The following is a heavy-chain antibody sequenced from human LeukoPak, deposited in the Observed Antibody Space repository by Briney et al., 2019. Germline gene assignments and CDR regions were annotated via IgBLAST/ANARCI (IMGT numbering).Heavy chain of an antibody. CDR3: ARDQTELGPTTVDH. Sequence: GGSLRLSCVGSGFSFSPYWMHWVRQDPVKGLVWVARISSDGSDTKYADSVKGRFTISRDNAKNTLYLQMNSLRAKDTALYYCARDQTELGPTTVDHWGQGTQVTVSS. CDR1: GFSFSPYW. J-gene: IGHJ4*02. D-gene: IGHD1-14*01. CDR2: ISSDGSDT. V-gene: IGHV3-74*03.